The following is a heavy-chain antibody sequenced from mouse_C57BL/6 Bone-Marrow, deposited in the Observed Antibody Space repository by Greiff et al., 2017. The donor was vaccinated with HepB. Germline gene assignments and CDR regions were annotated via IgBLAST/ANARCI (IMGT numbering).Heavy chain of an antibody. CDR2: IDPENGDT. D-gene: IGHD1-1*01. CDR1: GFNIKDDY. V-gene: IGHV14-4*01. Sequence: VQLKESGAELVRPGASVKLSCTASGFNIKDDYMHWVKQRPEQGLEWIGWIDPENGDTEYASKFQGKATITADTSSNTAYLQLSSLTSEDTAVYYCTIRGYYGSSSYAMDYWGQGTSVTVSS. CDR3: TIRGYYGSSSYAMDY. J-gene: IGHJ4*01.